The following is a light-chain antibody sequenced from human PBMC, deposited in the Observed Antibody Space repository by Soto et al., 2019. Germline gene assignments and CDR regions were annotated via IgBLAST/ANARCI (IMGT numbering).Light chain of an antibody. J-gene: IGLJ1*01. V-gene: IGLV2-14*01. CDR1: SSDVGGYNY. CDR2: DVS. Sequence: QSALTQPASVSGSPGQSITISCTGTSSDVGGYNYVSWYQQHPGKASKLMIYDVSNRPSGVSNRFSGSKSGNTASLTISGLQAEDEADYYCSSFRSSSTLYVFGTGTKLTVL. CDR3: SSFRSSSTLYV.